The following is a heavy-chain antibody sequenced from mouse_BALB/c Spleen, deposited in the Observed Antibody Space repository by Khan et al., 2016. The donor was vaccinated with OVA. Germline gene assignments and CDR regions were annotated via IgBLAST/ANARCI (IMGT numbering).Heavy chain of an antibody. CDR2: IWGGGTT. V-gene: IGHV2-6-5*01. D-gene: IGHD2-10*02. J-gene: IGHJ4*01. Sequence: VQGVESGPGLVAPSQNLSITCTVSGFSLTDYGVSWIRQPPGKGLEWLGVIWGGGTTYYNSALKSRLSISKHNSKSHVFLKLNSLLTDDTAVYYCAKGVWSYYFALDYWGQGTSVTVSS. CDR3: AKGVWSYYFALDY. CDR1: GFSLTDYG.